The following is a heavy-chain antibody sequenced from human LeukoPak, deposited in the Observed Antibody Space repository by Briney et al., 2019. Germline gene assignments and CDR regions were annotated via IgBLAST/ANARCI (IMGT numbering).Heavy chain of an antibody. CDR3: AKNGYSYGCRLAYDVDY. D-gene: IGHD5-18*01. CDR2: ISGSGGST. Sequence: GGSLRLSCAASGFTFSSYAMSWVRQAPGKGLEWVSAISGSGGSTYYADSVKGRFTISRDNSKNTLYLQMNSLRAEDTAVYYCAKNGYSYGCRLAYDVDYGGQGTLVTVS. CDR1: GFTFSSYA. V-gene: IGHV3-23*01. J-gene: IGHJ4*02.